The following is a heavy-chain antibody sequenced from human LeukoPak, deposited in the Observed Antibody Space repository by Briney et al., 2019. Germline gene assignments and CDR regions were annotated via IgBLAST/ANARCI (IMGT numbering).Heavy chain of an antibody. D-gene: IGHD5-24*01. CDR1: GFTFSDYS. J-gene: IGHJ4*02. CDR2: IGISSGNT. CDR3: ARDYKYALDH. Sequence: PGGSLRLSCAASGFTFSDYSMNWVRQAPGKGLEWISYIGISSGNTKYADSVKGRFTISGDKAKNSLYLQMNSLRVEDTAVYYCARDYKYALDHWGQGTLVTVSS. V-gene: IGHV3-48*01.